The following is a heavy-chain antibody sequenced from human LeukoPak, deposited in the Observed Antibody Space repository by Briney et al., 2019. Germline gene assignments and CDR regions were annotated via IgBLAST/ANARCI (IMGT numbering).Heavy chain of an antibody. Sequence: SETLSLTCTVSDDSITIYYWSWIRQPPGKGLEWIGYIDHTGSTNYNPSLNSRVTISRDTSKNHFSLKLSSATAADTAVYYCARSYWTGYHHLDFWGQGTLVTVSS. CDR1: DDSITIYY. CDR3: ARSYWTGYHHLDF. J-gene: IGHJ4*02. CDR2: IDHTGST. V-gene: IGHV4-59*01. D-gene: IGHD3/OR15-3a*01.